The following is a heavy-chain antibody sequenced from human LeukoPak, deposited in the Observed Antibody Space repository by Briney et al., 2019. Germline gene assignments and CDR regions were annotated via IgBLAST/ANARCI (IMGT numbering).Heavy chain of an antibody. CDR3: ASGRRGDYYDSSGYYDY. CDR2: ISYDGSNK. V-gene: IGHV3-30*03. Sequence: GGSLRPSCAASGFTFSSYGMHWVRQAPGKGLEWVAVISYDGSNKYYADSVKGRFTISRDNSKNALYLQMNSLRAEDTAVYYCASGRRGDYYDSSGYYDYWGQGTLVTVSS. J-gene: IGHJ4*02. CDR1: GFTFSSYG. D-gene: IGHD3-22*01.